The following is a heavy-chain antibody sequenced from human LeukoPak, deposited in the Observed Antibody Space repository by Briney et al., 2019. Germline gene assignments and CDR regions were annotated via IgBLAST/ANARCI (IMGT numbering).Heavy chain of an antibody. J-gene: IGHJ6*02. V-gene: IGHV3-48*01. CDR2: ISSSGSTI. CDR3: ARDRVVVPAAIREVYYYYYYGMDV. D-gene: IGHD2-2*02. Sequence: PGGSLRLSCAASGFTFSSYSMNWVRQAPGKGLEWVSYISSSGSTIYYADSVKGRFTISRDNAKNSLYLQMSSLRAEDTAVYYCARDRVVVPAAIREVYYYYYYGMDVWGQGTTVTVSS. CDR1: GFTFSSYS.